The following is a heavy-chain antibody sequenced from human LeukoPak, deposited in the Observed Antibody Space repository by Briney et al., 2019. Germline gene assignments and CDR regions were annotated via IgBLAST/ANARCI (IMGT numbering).Heavy chain of an antibody. D-gene: IGHD6-25*01. J-gene: IGHJ5*02. V-gene: IGHV4-59*08. CDR1: GGSISSYY. CDR3: ARGLAARFDP. Sequence: SETLSPTCTVSGGSISSYYWSWIRQPPGRGLEWIGYIYYSGSTNYNPSLKSRVTISVDTSKNQFSLKLSSVTAADTAVYYCARGLAARFDPWGQGTLVTVSS. CDR2: IYYSGST.